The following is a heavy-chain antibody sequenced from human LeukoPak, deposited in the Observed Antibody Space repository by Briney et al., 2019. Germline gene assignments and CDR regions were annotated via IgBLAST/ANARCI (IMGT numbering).Heavy chain of an antibody. Sequence: SETLSLTCTVSGGSISSYYWSSIRQPPGKGLEWIGYIYYSGSTNYNPSLKSRVTISVDTSKNQFSLRLSSVTAADTAGYYCAGGGYSSSFDSWGRGTLVTVSS. V-gene: IGHV4-59*01. J-gene: IGHJ4*02. D-gene: IGHD6-13*01. CDR3: AGGGYSSSFDS. CDR2: IYYSGST. CDR1: GGSISSYY.